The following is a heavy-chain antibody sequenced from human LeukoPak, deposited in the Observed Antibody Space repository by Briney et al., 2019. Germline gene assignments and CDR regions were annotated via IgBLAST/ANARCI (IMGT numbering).Heavy chain of an antibody. V-gene: IGHV3-30*18. CDR1: GFTFSSYG. Sequence: QPGGSLRLSCAASGFTFSSYGMHWVRQAPGKGLEWVAVISYDGSNKYYADSVKGRFTISRDNSKNTLYLQMNSLRAEDTAVYYCAKDLISELLWFGTFDYWGQGTLVTVSS. J-gene: IGHJ4*02. D-gene: IGHD3-10*01. CDR2: ISYDGSNK. CDR3: AKDLISELLWFGTFDY.